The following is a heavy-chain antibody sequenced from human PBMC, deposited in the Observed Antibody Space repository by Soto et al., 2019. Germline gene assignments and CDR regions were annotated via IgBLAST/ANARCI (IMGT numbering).Heavy chain of an antibody. Sequence: EVQLVESGGGLLQPGGSLRLSCAVSGSTFSNDWMHWVRQAPGKGLVWVSHINSDGSSTNYAAFVKGRFTIARDTAKNTVYLPMNSLSAEDTAVYYCARDRSYSLDVWGQGTTVTVSS. CDR1: GSTFSNDW. CDR3: ARDRSYSLDV. CDR2: INSDGSST. V-gene: IGHV3-74*01. J-gene: IGHJ6*02.